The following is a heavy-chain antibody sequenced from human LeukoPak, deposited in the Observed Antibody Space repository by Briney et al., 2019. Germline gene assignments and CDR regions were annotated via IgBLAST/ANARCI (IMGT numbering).Heavy chain of an antibody. CDR2: ISSSSSYI. CDR3: ARATDGDYVPY. D-gene: IGHD4-17*01. Sequence: PGGSLRLSCAASGFTFSNYWMSWVRQAPGKGLEWVSSISSSSSYINYADSVKGRFTISRDNAKNSLYLQMNSLRAEDTAVYYCARATDGDYVPYWGQGTLVTVSS. J-gene: IGHJ4*02. CDR1: GFTFSNYW. V-gene: IGHV3-21*01.